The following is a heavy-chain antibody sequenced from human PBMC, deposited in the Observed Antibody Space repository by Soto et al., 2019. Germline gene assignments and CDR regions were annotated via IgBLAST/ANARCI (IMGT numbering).Heavy chain of an antibody. CDR2: IYYSGST. CDR1: GGSIISYY. V-gene: IGHV4-59*01. Sequence: SETLSLTCSVSGGSIISYYWSWIRQPPGKGLEWIGYIYYSGSTNYNPSLKSRVTISVDTSKNQFSLKLSSVTAADTAVYYCARGRFGPPPSNWFDPWGQGTLVTVSS. D-gene: IGHD3-10*01. J-gene: IGHJ5*02. CDR3: ARGRFGPPPSNWFDP.